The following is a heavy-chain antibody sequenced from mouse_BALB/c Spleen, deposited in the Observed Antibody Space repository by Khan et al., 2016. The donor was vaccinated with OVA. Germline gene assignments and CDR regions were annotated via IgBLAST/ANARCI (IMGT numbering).Heavy chain of an antibody. D-gene: IGHD1-1*01. J-gene: IGHJ2*01. V-gene: IGHV3-2*02. CDR2: ISYSDST. Sequence: QLEESGPGLVKPSQSLSLTCTVTGYSITSNYAWNWIRQFPGNKLEWMGYISYSDSTSYNPSLKSRISITRDTSQNQFFLQLNSVTTEDTATYYCARGNYYGYYFDYWGQGTTRTVSS. CDR3: ARGNYYGYYFDY. CDR1: GYSITSNYA.